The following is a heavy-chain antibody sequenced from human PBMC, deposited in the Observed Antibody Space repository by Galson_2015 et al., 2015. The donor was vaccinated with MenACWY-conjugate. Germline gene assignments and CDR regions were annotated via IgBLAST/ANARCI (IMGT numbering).Heavy chain of an antibody. CDR2: IYWDDDK. Sequence: PALVKPTQTLTLTCTFSGFSLSTSRVGVGWIRQPPGQALEWLSLIYWDDDKRYSPSLKSRLTITKDTSKNQVVLSMTNIDPVDTATYCCAHSPYCSTTSCYAARAFDVWGQGTVDTVSS. D-gene: IGHD2-2*01. CDR3: AHSPYCSTTSCYAARAFDV. CDR1: GFSLSTSRVG. J-gene: IGHJ3*01. V-gene: IGHV2-5*02.